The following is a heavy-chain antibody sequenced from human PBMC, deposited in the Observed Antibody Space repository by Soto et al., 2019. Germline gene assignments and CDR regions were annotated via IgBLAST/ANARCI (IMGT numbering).Heavy chain of an antibody. Sequence: GESLKISCQSSGYTFSNFWIGWVRQLPGKGLEWMGIIYPGDHETRYSPSFHGKVTISADRSINTAYLQWSSLRASDTAMYYCARQIYDSDTGPNFQYYFDSWGQGTPVTVSS. V-gene: IGHV5-51*01. CDR1: GYTFSNFW. CDR2: IYPGDHET. CDR3: ARQIYDSDTGPNFQYYFDS. J-gene: IGHJ4*02. D-gene: IGHD3-22*01.